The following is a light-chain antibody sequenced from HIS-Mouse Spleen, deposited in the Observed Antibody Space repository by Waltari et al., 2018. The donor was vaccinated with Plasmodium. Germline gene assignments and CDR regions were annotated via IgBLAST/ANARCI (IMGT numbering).Light chain of an antibody. CDR2: DVS. Sequence: QSALTQPASVSGSPGQSITIPCTGTSSDVGGYNYVSWYQQHPGQAPKLMIYDVSNRPSGVSNRFSGSKSGNTASLTISGLQAEDEADYYCSSYTSSSTYVFGTGTKVTVL. CDR3: SSYTSSSTYV. CDR1: SSDVGGYNY. V-gene: IGLV2-14*03. J-gene: IGLJ1*01.